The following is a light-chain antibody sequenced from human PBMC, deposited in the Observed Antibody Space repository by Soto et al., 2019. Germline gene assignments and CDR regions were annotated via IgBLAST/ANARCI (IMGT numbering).Light chain of an antibody. CDR2: DAT. CDR1: SADVDIYNY. V-gene: IGLV2-11*01. J-gene: IGLJ3*02. CDR3: CSYTGSYTWV. Sequence: QSVLTQPRSVSGSPGQSVTISCTGTSADVDIYNYVSWYQQHPEKAPKVLIYDATKRPSGVPDRFSGSRSGNTASLTISGLQAEDEADYYCCSYTGSYTWVFGGGTKLTVL.